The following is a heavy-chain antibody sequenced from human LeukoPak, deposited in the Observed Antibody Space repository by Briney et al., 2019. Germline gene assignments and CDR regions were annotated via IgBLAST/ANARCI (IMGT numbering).Heavy chain of an antibody. Sequence: SETLSLTCAVYGGSFSGYYWSWIRQPPGKGLEWIGYIYHSGSTYYNPSLKSRVTISVDRSKNQFSLKLSSVTAADTAVYYCARVDRASDIVAHLDYWGQGTLVTVSS. CDR2: IYHSGST. J-gene: IGHJ4*02. CDR1: GGSFSGYY. V-gene: IGHV4-34*01. D-gene: IGHD5-12*01. CDR3: ARVDRASDIVAHLDY.